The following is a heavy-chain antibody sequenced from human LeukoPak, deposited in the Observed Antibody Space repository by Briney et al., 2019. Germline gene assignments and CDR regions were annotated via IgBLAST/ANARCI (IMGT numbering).Heavy chain of an antibody. Sequence: SETLSLTCTVSGGSISSGDYYWSWIRQPPGKGLEWIGYIYYSGSTYYNPSLKSRVTISVDTSKNQFSLKLSSVTAADTAVYYCARDHLYCGGDCYSMDAFDIWGQGTMVTVSS. D-gene: IGHD2-21*02. CDR1: GGSISSGDYY. J-gene: IGHJ3*02. CDR2: IYYSGST. V-gene: IGHV4-30-4*01. CDR3: ARDHLYCGGDCYSMDAFDI.